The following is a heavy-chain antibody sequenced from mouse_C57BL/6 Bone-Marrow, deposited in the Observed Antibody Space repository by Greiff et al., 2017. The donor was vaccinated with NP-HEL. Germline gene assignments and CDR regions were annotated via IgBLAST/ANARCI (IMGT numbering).Heavy chain of an antibody. CDR2: INPSTGGT. CDR3: ARGLLRLYYFDY. CDR1: GYSFTGYY. D-gene: IGHD2-3*01. Sequence: EVQLQQSGPELVKPGASVKISCKASGYSFTGYYMNWVKQSPEKSLEWIGEINPSTGGTTYNQKFKAKATLTVDKSSSTAYMQLKSLTSEDSAVYYCARGLLRLYYFDYWGQGTTLTVSS. J-gene: IGHJ2*01. V-gene: IGHV1-42*01.